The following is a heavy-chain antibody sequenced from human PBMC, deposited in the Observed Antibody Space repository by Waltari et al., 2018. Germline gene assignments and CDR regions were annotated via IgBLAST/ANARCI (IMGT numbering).Heavy chain of an antibody. CDR1: GFTLSPYW. Sequence: EVQLVEAGGGLFQPGGSVRLSCVGSGFTLSPYWIHWVRQAPGKGLVFFSRLNAHGSTTNYANSVKCRFTISRDNAKNTAYLQINILRAEDTAVYYCARALYYLPDYWGQGTLVTVSS. J-gene: IGHJ4*02. CDR2: LNAHGSTT. CDR3: ARALYYLPDY. V-gene: IGHV3-74*01. D-gene: IGHD3-16*02.